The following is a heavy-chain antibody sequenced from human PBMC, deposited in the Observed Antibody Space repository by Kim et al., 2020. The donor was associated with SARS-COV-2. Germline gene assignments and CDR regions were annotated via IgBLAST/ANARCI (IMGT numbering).Heavy chain of an antibody. D-gene: IGHD3-22*01. V-gene: IGHV3-15*01. CDR2: T. Sequence: TDYAATVKGRFNISRGDSKNTLYLQMNSLKTEDTAVYYCTTDRIVPWFDPWGQGTLVTVSS. J-gene: IGHJ5*02. CDR3: TTDRIVPWFDP.